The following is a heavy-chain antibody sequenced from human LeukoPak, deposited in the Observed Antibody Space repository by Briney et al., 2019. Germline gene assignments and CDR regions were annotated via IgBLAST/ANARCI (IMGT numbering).Heavy chain of an antibody. CDR1: GGSISSYY. J-gene: IGHJ5*02. D-gene: IGHD3-10*01. Sequence: SETLSLTCTVSGGSISSYYWSWIRQPPGKGLEWIGYIYYSGSTNYNPSLKSRVTISVDTSKNQFSLKLNSVTAADTAIYYCARGGYYGSGNDFRFDPWGQGTLVTVSS. V-gene: IGHV4-59*01. CDR3: ARGGYYGSGNDFRFDP. CDR2: IYYSGST.